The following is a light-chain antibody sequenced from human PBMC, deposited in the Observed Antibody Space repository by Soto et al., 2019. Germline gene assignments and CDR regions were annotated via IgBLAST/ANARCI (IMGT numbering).Light chain of an antibody. CDR3: QQSYSSPPT. CDR1: QSVSSSY. J-gene: IGKJ1*01. Sequence: EIVLTQSPGTLFLSPGERATLSSRVSQSVSSSYLAWYQQKPGQAPRLLIYGASSRATGIPVRFSGSASGTEFTLTISSLQSEDFATYYCQQSYSSPPTFGQGTKVDIK. CDR2: GAS. V-gene: IGKV3-20*01.